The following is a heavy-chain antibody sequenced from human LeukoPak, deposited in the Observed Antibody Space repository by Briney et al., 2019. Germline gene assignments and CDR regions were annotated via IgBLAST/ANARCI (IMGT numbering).Heavy chain of an antibody. Sequence: GGSLRLSCAASGFTFSSYAMHWVRQAPGKELEWVAVISYDGSNKYYADSVKGRFTISRDNSKNTLYLRMNSLRAEDTAVYYCARGEVDVATIFIDYWGQGTLVTVSS. D-gene: IGHD5-24*01. CDR3: ARGEVDVATIFIDY. CDR2: ISYDGSNK. CDR1: GFTFSSYA. J-gene: IGHJ4*02. V-gene: IGHV3-30-3*01.